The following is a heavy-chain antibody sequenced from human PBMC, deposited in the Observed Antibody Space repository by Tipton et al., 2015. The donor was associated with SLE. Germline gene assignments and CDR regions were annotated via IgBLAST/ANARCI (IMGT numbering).Heavy chain of an antibody. V-gene: IGHV3-30-3*01. J-gene: IGHJ5*02. CDR1: GFTFSSYA. CDR2: ISYDGSNK. CDR3: ARGGGSSWYYWFDP. D-gene: IGHD6-13*01. Sequence: SLRLSCAASGFTFSSYAIHWVRQAPGKGLEWVAVISYDGSNKYYADSVKGRFTISRDNSKNTLYLQMNSLRAEDTAVYYCARGGGSSWYYWFDPWGQGTLVTVSS.